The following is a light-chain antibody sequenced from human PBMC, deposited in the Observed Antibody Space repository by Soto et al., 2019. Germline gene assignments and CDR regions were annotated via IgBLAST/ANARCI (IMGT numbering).Light chain of an antibody. CDR1: SSDIGSYNL. CDR2: EGS. J-gene: IGLJ2*01. Sequence: QSALTQPDSVSGSPGQSITVSCTGTSSDIGSYNLVSWYQQHPGKAPKLMIFEGSKRPSGVSNRVSGSKSGNTASLTISGLQDEDEADYYCCSYAGSSTLLFGGGTKLTVL. CDR3: CSYAGSSTLL. V-gene: IGLV2-23*01.